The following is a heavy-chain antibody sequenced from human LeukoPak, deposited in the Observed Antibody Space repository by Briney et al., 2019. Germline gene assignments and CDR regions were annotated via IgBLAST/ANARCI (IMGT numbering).Heavy chain of an antibody. J-gene: IGHJ6*02. Sequence: GGSLRLSCAASGFTFSSYAMHWVRQAPGKGLEGGAVISYDGSNKYYADSVKGRFTISRDNSKNTLYLQMNSLRAEDTAVYYCARDLEENYYYYGMDVWGQGTTVTVSS. CDR1: GFTFSSYA. CDR2: ISYDGSNK. CDR3: ARDLEENYYYYGMDV. V-gene: IGHV3-30-3*01.